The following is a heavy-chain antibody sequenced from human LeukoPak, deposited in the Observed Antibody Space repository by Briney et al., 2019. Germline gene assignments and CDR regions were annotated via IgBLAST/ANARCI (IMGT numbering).Heavy chain of an antibody. CDR2: MSSSGNTI. V-gene: IGHV3-48*02. Sequence: GGSLRLSCAASGFIFTSYSMNWVRQAPGNGLEWVSYMSSSGNTIYYADSVKGRFTISRDTAKNSLFLQMNSLRDDDTAVYYCARSRGYSYGYYYSGMDVWGQGTTVTVSS. J-gene: IGHJ6*02. CDR3: ARSRGYSYGYYYSGMDV. D-gene: IGHD5-18*01. CDR1: GFIFTSYS.